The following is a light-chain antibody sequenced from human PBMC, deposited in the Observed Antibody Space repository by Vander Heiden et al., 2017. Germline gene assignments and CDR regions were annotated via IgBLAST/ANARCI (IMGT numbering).Light chain of an antibody. J-gene: IGLJ2*01. V-gene: IGLV1-44*01. CDR1: SSNIGSNT. CDR2: SNN. Sequence: QSVLTQPPSASGTPGQRVTISCSGSSSNIGSNTVNWYQQLPGTAPKLLSYSNNQRPSGVPDRFSGSKSGTSASLAISGLQSEDEADYDCAAWDDSLNGLVFGGGTKLTVL. CDR3: AAWDDSLNGLV.